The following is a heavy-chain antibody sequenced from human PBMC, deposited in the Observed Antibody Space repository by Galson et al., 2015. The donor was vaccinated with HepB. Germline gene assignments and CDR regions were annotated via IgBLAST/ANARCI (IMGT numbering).Heavy chain of an antibody. CDR1: GFTFSSYG. Sequence: SLRLSCAASGFTFSSYGMHWARQAPGKGLEWVAFIRYDGSNKYYADSVKGRFTISRDNSKNTLYLQMNSLRAEDTAVYYCVKVDVDTAMVSDYWGQGTLVTVSS. V-gene: IGHV3-30*02. CDR2: IRYDGSNK. D-gene: IGHD5-18*01. J-gene: IGHJ4*02. CDR3: VKVDVDTAMVSDY.